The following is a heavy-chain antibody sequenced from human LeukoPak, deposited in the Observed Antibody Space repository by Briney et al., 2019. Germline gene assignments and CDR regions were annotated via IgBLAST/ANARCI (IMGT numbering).Heavy chain of an antibody. CDR1: GGSISSYY. CDR3: ARDDVLLWFGELLFAGAFDI. D-gene: IGHD3-10*01. V-gene: IGHV4-4*07. Sequence: SGTLSLTCTVSGGSISSYYWSWIRQPAGKGLKWIGRIYTSGSTNYNPSLKSRVTMSVDTSKNQFSLKLSSVTAADTAVYYCARDDVLLWFGELLFAGAFDIWGQGTMVTVSS. J-gene: IGHJ3*02. CDR2: IYTSGST.